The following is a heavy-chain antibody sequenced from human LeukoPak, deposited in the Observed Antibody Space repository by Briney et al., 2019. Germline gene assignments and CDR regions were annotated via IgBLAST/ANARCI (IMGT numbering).Heavy chain of an antibody. J-gene: IGHJ4*02. Sequence: SVRVSCKASGGTFSSYAISWVRQAPGQGLEWMGGIIPIFGTANYAQKFQGRVTITTDESTSTAYMELSSLRSEDTAVYYCARGYCSSTSCYTPYYFDYWGQGTLVTVSS. D-gene: IGHD2-2*02. CDR2: IIPIFGTA. CDR3: ARGYCSSTSCYTPYYFDY. CDR1: GGTFSSYA. V-gene: IGHV1-69*05.